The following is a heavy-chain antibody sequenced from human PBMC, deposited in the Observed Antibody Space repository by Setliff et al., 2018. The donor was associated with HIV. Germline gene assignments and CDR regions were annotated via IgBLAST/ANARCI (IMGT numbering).Heavy chain of an antibody. V-gene: IGHV4-34*01. Sequence: PSETLSLTCAVYGGSFSAYYWTWIRQPPGKGLEWIGEITHSENTKYNPSLRSRVTISVDTSKNQFSLKLTSVTAADTAVYYCARDGTRQMWGSDYFHNYYIDVWDKGTTVTVSS. CDR3: ARDGTRQMWGSDYFHNYYIDV. CDR2: ITHSENT. D-gene: IGHD1-7*01. CDR1: GGSFSAYY. J-gene: IGHJ6*03.